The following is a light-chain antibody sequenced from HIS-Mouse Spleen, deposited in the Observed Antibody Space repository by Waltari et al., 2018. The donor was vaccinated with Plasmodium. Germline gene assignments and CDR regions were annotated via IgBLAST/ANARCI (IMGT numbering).Light chain of an antibody. CDR2: WAS. J-gene: IGKJ2*01. V-gene: IGKV4-1*01. Sequence: DIVMTQSPDSLAVSLGERATINCKSSQSVLYSSNNKNYLAWYQQKPGQPPKLLIYWASTRESGVPDRFSGSGSVTDFTLTSSSLQAEDVAVYYCQQYYSTPYTFGQGTKLEIK. CDR3: QQYYSTPYT. CDR1: QSVLYSSNNKNY.